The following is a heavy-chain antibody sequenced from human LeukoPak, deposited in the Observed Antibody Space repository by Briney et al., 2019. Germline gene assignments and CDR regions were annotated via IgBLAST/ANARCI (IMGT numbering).Heavy chain of an antibody. Sequence: GGSLRLSCAASGFTFSRYAMGWVRQAPGKGLEWVCGISSSGESPYYADSVEGRFTISRDNSKSTLYLEINSLRAEDTAVYYCAKKSRDGYNPFDYLGQGTLVTVSS. CDR2: ISSSGESP. D-gene: IGHD5-24*01. J-gene: IGHJ4*02. CDR1: GFTFSRYA. CDR3: AKKSRDGYNPFDY. V-gene: IGHV3-23*01.